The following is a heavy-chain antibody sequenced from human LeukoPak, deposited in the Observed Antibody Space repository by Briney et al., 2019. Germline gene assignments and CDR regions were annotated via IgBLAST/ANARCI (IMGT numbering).Heavy chain of an antibody. J-gene: IGHJ6*03. CDR3: ARVVVVVAATYYYYYMDV. CDR2: MNPNSGNT. D-gene: IGHD2-15*01. V-gene: IGHV1-8*01. Sequence: ASVKVSCKASGYTFTSYDINWVRQATGQGLEWMGWMNPNSGNTGYAQKFQGRVTMTRNTSISTAYMELSSLRSEDTAVYYCARVVVVVAATYYYYYMDVWGKGTTVTISS. CDR1: GYTFTSYD.